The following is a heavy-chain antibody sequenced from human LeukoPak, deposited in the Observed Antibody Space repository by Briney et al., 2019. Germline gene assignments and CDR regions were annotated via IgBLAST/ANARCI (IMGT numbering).Heavy chain of an antibody. Sequence: GGSLRLSCAAPGFTFSSYGMHWVRQAPGKGLEWVAVISYDGSNKFYTDSVKGRSTVSRDNSTDMVFLQMSSLRAEDTAVYFCAKEVRTYSNFDTWGQGTLVTVSS. CDR1: GFTFSSYG. CDR3: AKEVRTYSNFDT. V-gene: IGHV3-30*18. J-gene: IGHJ4*02. CDR2: ISYDGSNK. D-gene: IGHD1-14*01.